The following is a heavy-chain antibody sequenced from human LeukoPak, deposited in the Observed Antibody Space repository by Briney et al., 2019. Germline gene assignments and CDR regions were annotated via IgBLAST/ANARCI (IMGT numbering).Heavy chain of an antibody. V-gene: IGHV1-69*01. Sequence: ASVTVSCKASGGTFSSYAISWVRQAPGQGLEWMGGIIPIFGTANYAQKFQGRVTITADESTSTAYMELSSLRSEDTAVYYCARGRVYYDSSGYYNYFDYWGQGTLVTVSS. CDR3: ARGRVYYDSSGYYNYFDY. J-gene: IGHJ4*02. D-gene: IGHD3-22*01. CDR1: GGTFSSYA. CDR2: IIPIFGTA.